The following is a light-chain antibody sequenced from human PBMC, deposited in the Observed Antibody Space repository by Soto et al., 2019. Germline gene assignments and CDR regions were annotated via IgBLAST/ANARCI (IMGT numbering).Light chain of an antibody. CDR1: QDISRY. J-gene: IGKJ3*01. V-gene: IGKV1-9*01. CDR2: AAS. CDR3: QQLNTYPLFT. Sequence: DIQLTQSPSFLSASVGDRVTITCRASQDISRYLAWYQQKAGKAPKLLIYAASTLQKGVPSRFSGSGSGTELPLTISSLQPDDFATYYCQQLNTYPLFTFGPGTEVDI.